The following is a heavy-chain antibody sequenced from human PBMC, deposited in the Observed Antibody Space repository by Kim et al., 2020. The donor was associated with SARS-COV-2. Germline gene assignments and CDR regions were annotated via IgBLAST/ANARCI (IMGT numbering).Heavy chain of an antibody. V-gene: IGHV1-46*01. J-gene: IGHJ4*02. CDR2: T. Sequence: TSYAQKFQGRVTMTRDTSTSTVYLELSSLRSEDTAVFYCASSITNYYFDYWGQGTLVTVSS. D-gene: IGHD3-3*01. CDR3: ASSITNYYFDY.